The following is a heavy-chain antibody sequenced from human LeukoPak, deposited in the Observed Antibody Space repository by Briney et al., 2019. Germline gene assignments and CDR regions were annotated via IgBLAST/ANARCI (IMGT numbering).Heavy chain of an antibody. D-gene: IGHD6-13*01. J-gene: IGHJ4*02. CDR1: GFTFSNSW. CDR3: ARELASGD. V-gene: IGHV3-74*01. Sequence: GRSLRLSCAASGFTFSNSWMHCVRQTPGKGLLWVSRIDSNGSSTTYADSVKGRFTISRDNAKNTVYLQMNSLRGEDTALYYCARELASGDWGQGTLVTVSS. CDR2: IDSNGSST.